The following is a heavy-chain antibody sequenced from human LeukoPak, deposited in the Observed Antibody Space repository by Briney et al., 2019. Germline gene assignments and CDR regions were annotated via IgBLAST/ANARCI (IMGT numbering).Heavy chain of an antibody. CDR2: IYYSGST. CDR1: GGSISSSSYY. Sequence: SETLSLTCTVSGGSISSSSYYWGWIRQPPGKGLEWIGSIYYSGSTYYNPSLKSRVTISVDTSKNQFSLKLSSVTAADTAVYYCARDPGEYGGNMGFDYWGQGTLVTVSS. V-gene: IGHV4-39*07. D-gene: IGHD4-23*01. CDR3: ARDPGEYGGNMGFDY. J-gene: IGHJ4*02.